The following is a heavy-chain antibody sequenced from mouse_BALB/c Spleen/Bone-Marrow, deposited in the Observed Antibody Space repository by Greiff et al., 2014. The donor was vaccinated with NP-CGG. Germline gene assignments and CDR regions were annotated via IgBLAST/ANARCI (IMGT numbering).Heavy chain of an antibody. D-gene: IGHD1-1*01. CDR2: INPSNGRT. Sequence: VQLQQSGAELVKPGASVKLSCKASGYTFTSYWMHWVKQRPGQGLEWIGEINPSNGRTNYNEKFKSKATLTVDKSSSTAYMQLSSLPSEDSAVYYCAPYYYGSSYGFYWYFDVWGAGTTVTVSS. V-gene: IGHV1S81*02. J-gene: IGHJ1*01. CDR3: APYYYGSSYGFYWYFDV. CDR1: GYTFTSYW.